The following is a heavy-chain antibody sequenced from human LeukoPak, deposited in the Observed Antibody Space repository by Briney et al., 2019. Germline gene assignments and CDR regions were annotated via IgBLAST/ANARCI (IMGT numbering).Heavy chain of an antibody. D-gene: IGHD6-19*01. CDR3: AKEGAVAGTRSYYYYGMDV. CDR1: GFTFSSYG. V-gene: IGHV3-30*18. CDR2: ISYDGSNK. Sequence: GGSLRLSCAASGFTFSSYGMHWVRQAPGKGLEWVAAISYDGSNKYYADSVKGRFTISRDNSKNTLYLQMNSLRAEDTAVYYCAKEGAVAGTRSYYYYGMDVWGQGTTVTVSS. J-gene: IGHJ6*02.